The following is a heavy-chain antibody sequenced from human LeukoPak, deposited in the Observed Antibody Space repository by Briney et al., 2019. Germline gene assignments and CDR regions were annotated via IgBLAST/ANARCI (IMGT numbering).Heavy chain of an antibody. Sequence: GGSLRLSCAASGFTVSSNYMSWVRQAPGKGLEWVSSISSSSSYIYYADSVKGRFTISRDNAKNSLYLQMNSLRAEDTAVYYCARDREAAAGTGWFDPWGQGTLVTVSS. CDR3: ARDREAAAGTGWFDP. D-gene: IGHD6-13*01. CDR2: ISSSSSYI. CDR1: GFTVSSNY. V-gene: IGHV3-21*01. J-gene: IGHJ5*02.